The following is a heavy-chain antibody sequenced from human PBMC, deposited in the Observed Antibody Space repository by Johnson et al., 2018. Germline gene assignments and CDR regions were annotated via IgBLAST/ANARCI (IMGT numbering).Heavy chain of an antibody. Sequence: QVQLVESGPGLVKPSETLSLTCTVSGGSISSSSYYWAWIRQPQPPGKGLEWIGTIYYVGNTFYNPSLTSRVTISVDTSRNQFSLKLSSVTAADTGVFYCARIASYHDSSGYYYFDYLGQGTLVTVSS. J-gene: IGHJ4*02. CDR2: IYYVGNT. CDR3: ARIASYHDSSGYYYFDY. CDR1: GGSISSSSYY. D-gene: IGHD3-22*01. V-gene: IGHV4-39*01.